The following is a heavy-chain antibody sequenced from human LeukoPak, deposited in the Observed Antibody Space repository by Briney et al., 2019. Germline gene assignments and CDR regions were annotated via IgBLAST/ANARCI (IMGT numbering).Heavy chain of an antibody. CDR1: GLTFSSYS. CDR2: IGGSSSTI. CDR3: ARAPGTTALDY. J-gene: IGHJ4*02. Sequence: AGGSLSLSCAPSGLTFSSYSMKWVRHAPGEGLELFSYIGGSSSTIYYAGSVKGRFTISRDNAKNSLYLQMNSLRAEDTAVYYCARAPGTTALDYWGQGTLVTVSS. V-gene: IGHV3-48*01. D-gene: IGHD1-1*01.